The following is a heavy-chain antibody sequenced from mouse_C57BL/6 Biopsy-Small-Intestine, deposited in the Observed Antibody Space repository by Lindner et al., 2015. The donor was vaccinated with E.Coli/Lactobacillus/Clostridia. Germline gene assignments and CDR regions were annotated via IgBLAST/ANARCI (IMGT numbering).Heavy chain of an antibody. V-gene: IGHV1-52*01. CDR2: IDPSDSET. D-gene: IGHD1-1*01. CDR3: ALYYYDGSSYYFDY. CDR1: GYTFTSYW. Sequence: VQLQESGAEMVRPGASVKLSCKASGYTFTSYWMHWVKQRPGQGLEWIGKIDPSDSETHYNQKFKDKATLTVDKSSSTAYMQLNSLTSEDSAVYYCALYYYDGSSYYFDYWGQGTTLTVSS. J-gene: IGHJ2*01.